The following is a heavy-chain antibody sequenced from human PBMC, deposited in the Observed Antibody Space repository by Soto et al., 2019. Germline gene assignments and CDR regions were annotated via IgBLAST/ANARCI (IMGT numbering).Heavy chain of an antibody. V-gene: IGHV1-8*01. Sequence: ASVEVSCEACGYTITCYDMNWVRHATGQGLEWMGWMNPNSGNTGYAQKFQGRVTMTRNTSISTAYMELSSLRSEDTAVYYCARGPLHYNTLAGGNWFDPWGQGTLLTVSS. CDR3: ARGPLHYNTLAGGNWFDP. CDR1: GYTITCYD. D-gene: IGHD3-9*01. CDR2: MNPNSGNT. J-gene: IGHJ5*02.